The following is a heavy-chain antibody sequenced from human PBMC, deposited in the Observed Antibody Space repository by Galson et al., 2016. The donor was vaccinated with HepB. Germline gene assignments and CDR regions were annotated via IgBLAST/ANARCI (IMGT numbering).Heavy chain of an antibody. CDR3: ARGRRGRYLLGAFDI. J-gene: IGHJ3*02. CDR1: GGSFSGYS. Sequence: ETLSLTCAVYGGSFSGYSWSWIRQPPGKGLEWIGEINHGGSTNYNPSLKRRVTISVDTSEDLFSLRLNSMTAADTAVYYCARGRRGRYLLGAFDIWGQGTMVTASS. V-gene: IGHV4-34*01. D-gene: IGHD3-16*01. CDR2: INHGGST.